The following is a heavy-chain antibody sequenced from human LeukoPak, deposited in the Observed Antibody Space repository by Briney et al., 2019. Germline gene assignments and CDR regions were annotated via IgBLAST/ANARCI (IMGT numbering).Heavy chain of an antibody. J-gene: IGHJ4*02. V-gene: IGHV1-2*02. D-gene: IGHD3-22*01. CDR1: GYTFTAYY. CDR2: IDSKNGDT. Sequence: GASVKVSCKASGYTFTAYYMHWVPQAPGQGLEWMGWIDSKNGDTKYAQKFQSRLTITRDTSIGIAYMELRSLISDDTAVYYCARVPPIYDSSGYQGGPEDYWGQGTLVTVSS. CDR3: ARVPPIYDSSGYQGGPEDY.